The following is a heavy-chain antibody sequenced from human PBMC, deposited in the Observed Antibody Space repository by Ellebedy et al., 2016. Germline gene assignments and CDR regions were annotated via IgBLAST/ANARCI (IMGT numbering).Heavy chain of an antibody. CDR2: ISFDGGQK. V-gene: IGHV3-30*03. CDR3: ARPPGLRYYAWLSLAFDI. D-gene: IGHD3-9*01. Sequence: GGSLRLXCAASAFTFSLHGMHWVRQAPGKGLEWVAAISFDGGQKYYADSVKGRFTISRDNSRNTVYLQMSSLAAEDTAMYYCARPPGLRYYAWLSLAFDIWGQGTMVSVST. J-gene: IGHJ3*02. CDR1: AFTFSLHG.